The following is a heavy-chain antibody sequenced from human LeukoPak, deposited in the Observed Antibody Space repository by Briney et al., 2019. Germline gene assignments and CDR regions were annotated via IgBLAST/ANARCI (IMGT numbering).Heavy chain of an antibody. J-gene: IGHJ4*02. CDR1: CYSISSDYY. CDR3: ARSHCSGDSCNSNPAHFDY. CDR2: IYHSGST. Sequence: SETLSLTCAVSCYSISSDYYWGWIRQPPGKGLEWIGSIYHSGSTYYNPSLKSRVTISVDTSKNQFSLKLSSVTAADTAVYYCARSHCSGDSCNSNPAHFDYWGQGTLVTVSS. D-gene: IGHD2-15*01. V-gene: IGHV4-38-2*01.